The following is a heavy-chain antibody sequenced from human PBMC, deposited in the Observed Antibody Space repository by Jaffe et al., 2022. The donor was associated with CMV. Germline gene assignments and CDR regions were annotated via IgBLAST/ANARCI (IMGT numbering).Heavy chain of an antibody. Sequence: QVQLQESGPGLVKPSETLSLTCTVSGGSISSYYWSWIRQPPGKGLEWIGYIYYSGSTNYNPSLKSRVTISVDTSKNQFSLKLSSVTAADTAVYYCARQLGDMVYAPIGLYWYFDLWGRGTLVTVSS. V-gene: IGHV4-59*08. D-gene: IGHD2-8*01. CDR1: GGSISSYY. CDR2: IYYSGST. CDR3: ARQLGDMVYAPIGLYWYFDL. J-gene: IGHJ2*01.